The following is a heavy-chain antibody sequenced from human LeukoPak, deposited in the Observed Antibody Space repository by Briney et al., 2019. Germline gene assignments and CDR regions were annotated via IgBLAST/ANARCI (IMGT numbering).Heavy chain of an antibody. J-gene: IGHJ5*02. CDR3: ARDFSS. V-gene: IGHV3-23*01. CDR1: GFTFSSYA. Sequence: GGSLRLSCAASGFTFSSYAMSWVRQAPGKGLEWVSAISGSGGSTYYADSVRGRFTISRDNAKNSLYLQMNSLRVDDTAVYYCARDFSSWGQGTLVTVSS. CDR2: ISGSGGST.